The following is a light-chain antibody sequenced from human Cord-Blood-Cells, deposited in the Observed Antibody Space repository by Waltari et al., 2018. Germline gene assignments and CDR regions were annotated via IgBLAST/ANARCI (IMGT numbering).Light chain of an antibody. V-gene: IGKV1-39*01. J-gene: IGKJ1*01. Sequence: DIQMTQAPSSLSAPVGDRVPQTCRASQSISSYLNWYQQKPGKAPKLLIYAASSLQSGVPSRFSGSGSGTDFTLTISSLQPEDFATYYCQQSYSTPWTFGQGTKVEIK. CDR1: QSISSY. CDR2: AAS. CDR3: QQSYSTPWT.